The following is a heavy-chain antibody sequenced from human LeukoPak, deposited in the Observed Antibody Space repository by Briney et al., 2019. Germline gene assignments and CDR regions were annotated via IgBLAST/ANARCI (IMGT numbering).Heavy chain of an antibody. J-gene: IGHJ4*02. CDR2: IKSKTDGVTT. D-gene: IGHD3-22*01. CDR3: TTVGIWKIVTGEDH. CDR1: GFPFSNAW. Sequence: GRSLRLSCAVFGSGFPFSNAWMSWVRQAPGKGLEWVGRIKSKTDGVTTDYAAPVKGRFTILRDDSKNTLYLQMNSLKTEDTAVYYCTTVGIWKIVTGEDHWGQGTLVAVSS. V-gene: IGHV3-15*01.